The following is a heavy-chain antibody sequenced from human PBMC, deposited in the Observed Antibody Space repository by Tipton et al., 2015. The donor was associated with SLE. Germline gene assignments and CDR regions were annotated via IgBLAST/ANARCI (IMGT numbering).Heavy chain of an antibody. CDR1: GFTFSSYG. CDR3: ARDGAVAGFNWFDP. V-gene: IGHV3-30*02. D-gene: IGHD6-19*01. Sequence: SLRLSCAASGFTFSSYGMHWVRQAPGKGLEWVAFIRYDGSNKYYADSVKGRFTISRDNSKNTLYLQMNSLRAEDTAVYYCARDGAVAGFNWFDPWGQGTLVTVSS. CDR2: IRYDGSNK. J-gene: IGHJ5*02.